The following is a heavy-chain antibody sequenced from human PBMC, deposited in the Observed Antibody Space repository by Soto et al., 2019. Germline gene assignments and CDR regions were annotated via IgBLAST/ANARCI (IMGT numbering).Heavy chain of an antibody. CDR1: GFTFTTYD. V-gene: IGHV3-48*02. Sequence: EVQLVESGGGLVQPGGSLRLSCGASGFTFTTYDMNWVRQAPGKGLEWISYISSGRSTIYYADSVKGRFTISRDNVKNSLYLQMNSLRDGDTAVYYCARLRDYGMDVWGQGTTVTVFS. J-gene: IGHJ6*02. D-gene: IGHD2-15*01. CDR3: ARLRDYGMDV. CDR2: ISSGRSTI.